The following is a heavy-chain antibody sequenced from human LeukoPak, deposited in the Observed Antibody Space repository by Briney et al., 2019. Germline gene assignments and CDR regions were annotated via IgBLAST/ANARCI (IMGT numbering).Heavy chain of an antibody. J-gene: IGHJ4*02. Sequence: GGSLRLSCTASGFTFGDYAMSWVRQAPGKGLEWVGFIGSKAYGGTTEYAASVKGRFTISRDDSKSIAYLQMNSLKTEDTAAYYCARAYSYGDNFDYWGPGTLVTVSS. D-gene: IGHD5-18*01. CDR1: GFTFGDYA. CDR3: ARAYSYGDNFDY. V-gene: IGHV3-49*04. CDR2: IGSKAYGGTT.